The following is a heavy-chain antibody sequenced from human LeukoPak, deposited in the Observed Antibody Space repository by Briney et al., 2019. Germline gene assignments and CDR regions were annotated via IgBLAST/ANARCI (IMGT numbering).Heavy chain of an antibody. V-gene: IGHV4-39*01. CDR3: ARHFSSGYDFWSGYRSPFDY. J-gene: IGHJ4*02. D-gene: IGHD3-3*01. Sequence: SETLSLTCTVSGGSISSSSYYRGWIRQPPGKGLEWIGSIYYSGSTYYNPSLKSRVTISVGTSKNQFSLKLSSVTAADTAVYYCARHFSSGYDFWSGYRSPFDYWGQGTLVTVSS. CDR1: GGSISSSSYY. CDR2: IYYSGST.